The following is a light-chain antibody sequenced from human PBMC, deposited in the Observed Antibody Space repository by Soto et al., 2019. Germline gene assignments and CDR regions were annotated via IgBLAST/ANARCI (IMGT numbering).Light chain of an antibody. CDR3: QQYNNWPV. CDR2: AAS. V-gene: IGKV3-15*01. CDR1: QSVSSN. J-gene: IGKJ1*01. Sequence: EIVMTQSPATLSVSPGERATLSCRASQSVSSNLAWYQQKPGQAPRPLIYAASTRATGIPARFSGSGSGTEFTLTISSLQSEDFAVYYCQQYNNWPVFGQGTKVDIK.